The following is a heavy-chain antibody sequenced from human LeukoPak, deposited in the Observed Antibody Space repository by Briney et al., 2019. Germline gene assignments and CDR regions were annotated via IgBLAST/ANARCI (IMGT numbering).Heavy chain of an antibody. CDR1: GFTFSSYA. J-gene: IGHJ4*02. CDR2: VGTSGDSP. Sequence: GVSLRLSCTASGFTFSSYAMTWVRQAPGKGLEWVSAVGTSGDSPKYADSVKGRFTMSRDSSKNTVYLQMNSLRPEDTAVYYCARDWSADYWGQGTLVTVSS. V-gene: IGHV3-23*01. CDR3: ARDWSADY.